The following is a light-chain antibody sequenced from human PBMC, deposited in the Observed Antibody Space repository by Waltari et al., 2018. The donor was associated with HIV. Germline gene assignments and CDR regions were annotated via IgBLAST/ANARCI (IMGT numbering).Light chain of an antibody. CDR3: QSADSTNTLVV. V-gene: IGLV3-25*03. J-gene: IGLJ2*01. Sequence: SYELTQPPSVSVSPGQTARITCSGDAFPKKYAYWYQQKPGQAPLLLIYKESYRPSGIPVRFSGSSSGTTATFTISGVQAEDEADYYCQSADSTNTLVVFGGGTKLTVL. CDR1: AFPKKY. CDR2: KES.